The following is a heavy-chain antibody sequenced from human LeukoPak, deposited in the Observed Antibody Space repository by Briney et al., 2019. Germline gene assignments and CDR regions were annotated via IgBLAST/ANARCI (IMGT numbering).Heavy chain of an antibody. J-gene: IGHJ4*02. V-gene: IGHV3-7*01. CDR3: ARDFLRSGPAMDY. CDR1: GFTFSSYW. D-gene: IGHD4-17*01. Sequence: PGGSLRLSCAAAGFTFSSYWMSWVRQAPGKGLEWVANIKQDGSEKYYGDSVKGRFTISRDNAKNSLYLQMNSLRAEDTAVYYCARDFLRSGPAMDYWGQGTLVTVSS. CDR2: IKQDGSEK.